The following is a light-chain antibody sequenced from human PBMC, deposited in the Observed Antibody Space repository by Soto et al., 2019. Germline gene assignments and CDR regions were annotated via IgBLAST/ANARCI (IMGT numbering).Light chain of an antibody. CDR2: AAS. J-gene: IGKJ1*01. V-gene: IGKV3-20*01. Sequence: EIVLTQSPGPLSLSPGERANLSCRASQSISSSDLAWYQHRPGQAPRLLIYAASSRATGIPVRFSGSGSGTDFTLSISRLEPEDFAVYYCQHYGSSSWTFGQGTNVDIK. CDR1: QSISSSD. CDR3: QHYGSSSWT.